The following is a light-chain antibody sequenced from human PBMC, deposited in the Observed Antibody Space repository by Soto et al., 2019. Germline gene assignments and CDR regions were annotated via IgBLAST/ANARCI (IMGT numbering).Light chain of an antibody. CDR3: QKYNSYSGP. CDR2: DAS. Sequence: DIQMTQSPSTLSASVGDRVTITCRASQSLSWNLAWYQQKPGKAPRLLIYDASNLESGVPSRFSGSGFGTEFTLTISSLQPDDLATYYCQKYNSYSGPFGQGTKVEIK. J-gene: IGKJ1*01. CDR1: QSLSWN. V-gene: IGKV1-5*01.